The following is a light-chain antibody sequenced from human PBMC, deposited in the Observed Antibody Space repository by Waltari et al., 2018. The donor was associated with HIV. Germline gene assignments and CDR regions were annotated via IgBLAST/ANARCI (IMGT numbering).Light chain of an antibody. CDR3: QQHYTSPHT. V-gene: IGKV4-1*01. CDR2: WAS. CDR1: QSLLYSSSNKNS. J-gene: IGKJ2*01. Sequence: DIVMTQSPDSPAVSLGERVTINCKSSQSLLYSSSNKNSLVWYQQKPGQPPKLLIYWASTRDSGVPERFSGSGSGTDFTLTISSLQAADVAVYYCQQHYTSPHTFGQGTKLEIK.